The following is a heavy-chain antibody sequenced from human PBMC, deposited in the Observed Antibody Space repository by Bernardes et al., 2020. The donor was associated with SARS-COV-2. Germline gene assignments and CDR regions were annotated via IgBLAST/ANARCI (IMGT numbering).Heavy chain of an antibody. CDR2: IYSAGTT. CDR1: GFIVSNKY. V-gene: IGHV3-66*02. CDR3: ARGEAVTILGVPIRGRWYFDL. Sequence: GGSLRLSCAASGFIVSNKYMTWVRQAPGKGLEWVSVIYSAGTTFYTDSVKGRFTISRDNSKNTLYLQMNSLRVEDAAVYYCARGEAVTILGVPIRGRWYFDLWGRGTQVSVSS. D-gene: IGHD3-3*01. J-gene: IGHJ2*01.